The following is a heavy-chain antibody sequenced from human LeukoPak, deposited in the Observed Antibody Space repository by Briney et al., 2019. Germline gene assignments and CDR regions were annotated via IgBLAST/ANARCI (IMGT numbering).Heavy chain of an antibody. Sequence: SETLSLTCTVSGGSISTYYWSWIRQPPWKGLEWIGYIYYTGSTYYNPSLKSRVTMAVDTSKNQFSLKLISVTAADTAVYYCARVITATTREDSWGQGTLVTVSS. J-gene: IGHJ4*02. CDR3: ARVITATTREDS. CDR1: GGSISTYY. V-gene: IGHV4-59*08. D-gene: IGHD1-20*01. CDR2: IYYTGST.